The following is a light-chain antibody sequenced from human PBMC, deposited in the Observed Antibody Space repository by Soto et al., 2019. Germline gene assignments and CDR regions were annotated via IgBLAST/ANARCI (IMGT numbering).Light chain of an antibody. CDR2: GAS. CDR1: QSVRSTY. Sequence: EIVLTQSPGTLSLSPGERATLSCRASQSVRSTYLAWYQQKPGQAPRLLIHGASSRATGIPDRFSGSGSGTDFTHTISRLEPEDFAVYYCQQYGSSLSITFGQGTRLEIK. V-gene: IGKV3-20*01. CDR3: QQYGSSLSIT. J-gene: IGKJ5*01.